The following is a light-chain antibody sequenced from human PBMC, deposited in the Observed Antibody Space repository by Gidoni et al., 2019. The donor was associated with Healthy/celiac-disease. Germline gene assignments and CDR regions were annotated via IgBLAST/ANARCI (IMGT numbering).Light chain of an antibody. CDR3: QQYNSYPWT. CDR1: QSISSW. Sequence: DLQMTQSPSTLFASVGDRVTIPCRASQSISSWLAWYQQKPGKDPKLLIYKASSLESGVPSRFSGSGSGTEFTLTISSLQPDDFATYYCQQYNSYPWTFGQGTKVEIK. V-gene: IGKV1-5*03. CDR2: KAS. J-gene: IGKJ1*01.